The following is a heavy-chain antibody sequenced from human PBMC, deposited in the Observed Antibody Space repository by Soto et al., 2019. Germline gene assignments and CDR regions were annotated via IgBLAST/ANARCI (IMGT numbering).Heavy chain of an antibody. CDR2: ISYDGSNK. CDR1: GFTFSSYG. D-gene: IGHD3-9*01. CDR3: ARDRDWAFDY. V-gene: IGHV3-30*03. J-gene: IGHJ4*02. Sequence: GGSLRLSCAASGFTFSSYGMHWVRQAPGKGLEWVAVISYDGSNKYYADSVKGRFTVSRDNAQNSLFLVINSLRAEDTAVYYCARDRDWAFDYWGQGTLVTVSS.